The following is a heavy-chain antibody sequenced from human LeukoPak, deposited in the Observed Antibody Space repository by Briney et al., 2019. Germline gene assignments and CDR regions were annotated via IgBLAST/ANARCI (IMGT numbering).Heavy chain of an antibody. V-gene: IGHV4-30-2*01. CDR1: GGSISSGGYY. Sequence: SQTLSLTCTVSGGSISSGGYYWSWIRQPPGKGLEWIGYIYHSGSTYYNPSLKSRVTISVDRSKNQFSLKLSSVTAADTAVYYCARGSVSSSPSHYWGQGTLVTVSS. J-gene: IGHJ4*02. D-gene: IGHD6-13*01. CDR2: IYHSGST. CDR3: ARGSVSSSPSHY.